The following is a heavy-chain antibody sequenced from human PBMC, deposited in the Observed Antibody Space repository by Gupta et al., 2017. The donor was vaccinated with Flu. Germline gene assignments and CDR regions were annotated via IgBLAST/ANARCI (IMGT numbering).Heavy chain of an antibody. CDR3: ARRPPDY. J-gene: IGHJ4*02. Sequence: VKVSCKTYGYTLSRYGMSWVRQAPGQGLEWMGWISAYNGNTQYAQKFQDRVTITTDTSTATVYMELRNLRSDDTAVYYCARRPPDYWGQGTLVTVS. CDR2: ISAYNGNT. V-gene: IGHV1-18*01. CDR1: GYTLSRYG.